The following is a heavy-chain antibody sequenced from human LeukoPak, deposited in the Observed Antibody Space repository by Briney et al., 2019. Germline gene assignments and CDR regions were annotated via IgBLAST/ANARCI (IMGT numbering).Heavy chain of an antibody. Sequence: GEYLKISCKGSGYSFTRYWIGWVRQMPETGLEWMGVIYPADSDTTYNPSFQGQVTISVDRSINTAYLQWSSLKASDTAMYYCARRCMSGYCSSGGPMDDYWGQGTLVTVSS. CDR1: GYSFTRYW. V-gene: IGHV5-51*01. D-gene: IGHD2-15*01. CDR3: ARRCMSGYCSSGGPMDDY. CDR2: IYPADSDT. J-gene: IGHJ4*02.